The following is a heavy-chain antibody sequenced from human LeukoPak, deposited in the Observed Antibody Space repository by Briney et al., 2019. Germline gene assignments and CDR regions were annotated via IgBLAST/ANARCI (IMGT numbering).Heavy chain of an antibody. CDR3: ARSITSLYDFWSGYYRYFDY. CDR1: GGSISSGGYS. J-gene: IGHJ4*02. CDR2: MFYSGSA. Sequence: SETLSLTCAVSGGSISSGGYSWSWIRQPPGKGLEWIGYMFYSGSASYNPSLKSRVTISVDTSKNQFSLKLSSVTAADTAVYYCARSITSLYDFWSGYYRYFDYWGQGTLVTVSS. V-gene: IGHV4-30-4*07. D-gene: IGHD3-3*01.